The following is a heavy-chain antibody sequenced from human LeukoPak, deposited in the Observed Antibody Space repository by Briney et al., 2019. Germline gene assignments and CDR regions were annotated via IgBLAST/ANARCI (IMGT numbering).Heavy chain of an antibody. V-gene: IGHV3-7*01. CDR3: ARDPPPVASRSDI. J-gene: IGHJ4*02. Sequence: GGSLRLSCAASGLSFSNYWMSWVRQAPGKGLEWVANIGQDGSEYYYVDPVKGRFTISRDNAKNSLYLQMDSLRVEDTAVYYCARDPPPVASRSDIWGQGTLATVSS. CDR1: GLSFSNYW. CDR2: IGQDGSEY. D-gene: IGHD5-12*01.